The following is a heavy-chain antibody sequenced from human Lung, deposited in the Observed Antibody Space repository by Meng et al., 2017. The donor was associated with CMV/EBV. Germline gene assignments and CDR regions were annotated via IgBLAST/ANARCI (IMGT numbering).Heavy chain of an antibody. CDR3: ARVSYGRSAAGIAKFLYYFDY. J-gene: IGHJ4*02. CDR1: GYTFTGYY. V-gene: IGHV1-2*02. CDR2: INPNSGGT. Sequence: ASXXVSXKASGYTFTGYYMHWVRQAPGQGLEWMGWINPNSGGTNYAQKFQGRVTMTRDTSISTAYMELSRLRSDDTAVYYCARVSYGRSAAGIAKFLYYFDYWXPGKXVNGAS. D-gene: IGHD6-13*01.